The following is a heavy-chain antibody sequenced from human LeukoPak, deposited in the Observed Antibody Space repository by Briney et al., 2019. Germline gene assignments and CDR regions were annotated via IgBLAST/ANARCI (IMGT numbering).Heavy chain of an antibody. D-gene: IGHD2-15*01. CDR1: GFTFSSYA. CDR2: ISGSGGST. CDR3: AKGSPADIVVVVAAREL. V-gene: IGHV3-23*01. Sequence: GASLRLSCAASGFTFSSYAMSWVRQAPGKGLEWVSAISGSGGSTYYADSVKGRFTISRDNSKNTLYLQMNSLRAEDTAVYYCAKGSPADIVVVVAARELWGQGTLVTVSS. J-gene: IGHJ4*02.